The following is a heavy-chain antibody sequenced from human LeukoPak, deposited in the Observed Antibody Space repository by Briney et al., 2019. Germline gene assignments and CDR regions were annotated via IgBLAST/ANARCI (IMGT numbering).Heavy chain of an antibody. CDR1: GYTFTSYG. D-gene: IGHD3-22*01. CDR3: ARYISNGDLAGVFDY. CDR2: ISAYNGNT. Sequence: ASVKVSCKASGYTFTSYGISWVRQAPGQGLEWMGWISAYNGNTNYAQKLQGRVTMTTDTSTSTAYMELRSLRSDDTAVYYCARYISNGDLAGVFDYWGQGTLVTVSS. J-gene: IGHJ4*02. V-gene: IGHV1-18*01.